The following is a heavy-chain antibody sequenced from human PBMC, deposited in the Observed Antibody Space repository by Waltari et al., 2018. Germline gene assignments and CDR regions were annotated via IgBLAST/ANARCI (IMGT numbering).Heavy chain of an antibody. CDR2: IYYSGST. D-gene: IGHD5-12*01. Sequence: QVQLQESGPGLVKPSETLSLTCTVSGGSISSYYWSWIRQPPGKGLEWIGYIYYSGSTNYNPSLKSRVTISVDTSKNQFSLKLSSVTAADTAVYYCAIFSGYLYYFDYWGQGTLVTVSS. V-gene: IGHV4-59*01. CDR3: AIFSGYLYYFDY. CDR1: GGSISSYY. J-gene: IGHJ4*02.